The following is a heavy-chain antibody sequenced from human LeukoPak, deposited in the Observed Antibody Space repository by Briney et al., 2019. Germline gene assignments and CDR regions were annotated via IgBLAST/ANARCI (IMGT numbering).Heavy chain of an antibody. D-gene: IGHD6-19*01. V-gene: IGHV3-9*01. Sequence: GGSLRLSCTASGFTFSDYAMHWVRQAPGKGLEWVSGITWNGGSIGYADSVKGRFTISRDNAKKSLFLQMNSLRAEDTAFYYCAKDMSGWSYGYFGLWGRGTLVTVSS. CDR1: GFTFSDYA. J-gene: IGHJ2*01. CDR2: ITWNGGSI. CDR3: AKDMSGWSYGYFGL.